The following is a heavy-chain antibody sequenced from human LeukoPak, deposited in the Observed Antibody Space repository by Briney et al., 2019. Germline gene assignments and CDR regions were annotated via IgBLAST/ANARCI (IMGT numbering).Heavy chain of an antibody. CDR3: TRLTMIRGLIIYFDY. J-gene: IGHJ4*02. V-gene: IGHV3-73*01. CDR1: GFTFSDSS. D-gene: IGHD3-10*01. CDR2: IRSKANNYET. Sequence: GGSLKLSCAASGFTFSDSSMHWVRQPSGKGLEWVGRIRSKANNYETAYTASVTGRFTISRDDSKNTAYLQMNSLKTEDTAVYYCTRLTMIRGLIIYFDYWGQGTLVTVPS.